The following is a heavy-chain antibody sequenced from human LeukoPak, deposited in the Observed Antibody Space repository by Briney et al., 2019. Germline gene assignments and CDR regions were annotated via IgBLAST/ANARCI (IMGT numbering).Heavy chain of an antibody. CDR2: IHYSGST. D-gene: IGHD3-22*01. CDR1: GGSISNYH. V-gene: IGHV4-59*12. J-gene: IGHJ4*02. CDR3: ARGRSDYLRYYFDH. Sequence: SETLSLTCTVSGGSISNYHWTWIRQPPGRGLEWIGFIHYSGSTNYNPSLKSRVTISVDTSKNQFSLKLSSVTAADTAVYYCARGRSDYLRYYFDHWGQGTLVTVSS.